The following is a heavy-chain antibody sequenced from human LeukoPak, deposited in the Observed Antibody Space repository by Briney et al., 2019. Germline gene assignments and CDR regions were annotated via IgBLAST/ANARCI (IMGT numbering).Heavy chain of an antibody. J-gene: IGHJ5*02. Sequence: EASVKVSCKASGGTFSSYAITWVRQAPGQGLEWMGWISAYNGITDYAQNVQGRVTMTTDTSTSTAYMELRSLRSDDTAVYYCARGPPHDSSGYYDGWFDPWDQGTLVTVSS. CDR2: ISAYNGIT. CDR3: ARGPPHDSSGYYDGWFDP. D-gene: IGHD3-22*01. CDR1: GGTFSSYA. V-gene: IGHV1-18*01.